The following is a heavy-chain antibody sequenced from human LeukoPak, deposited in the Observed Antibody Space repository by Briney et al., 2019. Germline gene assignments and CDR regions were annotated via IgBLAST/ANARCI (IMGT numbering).Heavy chain of an antibody. Sequence: PSETLSLTCTVSGGSISSYYWSWIRQPPGKGLEWIGYIYYSGSTNYSPSLNSRVTISVDTSKNQFSLKLSSVTAADTAVYYCARGPSKARLFDYWGQGTLVTVSS. CDR2: IYYSGST. CDR1: GGSISSYY. V-gene: IGHV4-59*01. J-gene: IGHJ4*02. CDR3: ARGPSKARLFDY.